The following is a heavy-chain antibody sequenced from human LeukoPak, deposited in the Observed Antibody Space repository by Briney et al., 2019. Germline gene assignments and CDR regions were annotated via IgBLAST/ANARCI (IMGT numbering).Heavy chain of an antibody. CDR2: ISSSSSYI. Sequence: PVGSLRLSCAASGFTFSSYSMNWVRQAPGKGLEWVSSISSSSSYIYYADSVKGRFTISRDNAKNSLYLQMNSLRAEDTAVYYCARDFVVVPAATNWFDPWGQGTLVTVSS. J-gene: IGHJ5*02. D-gene: IGHD2-2*01. V-gene: IGHV3-21*01. CDR3: ARDFVVVPAATNWFDP. CDR1: GFTFSSYS.